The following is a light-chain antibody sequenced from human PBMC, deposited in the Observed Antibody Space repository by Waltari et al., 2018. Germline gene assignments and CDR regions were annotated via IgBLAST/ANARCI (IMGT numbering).Light chain of an antibody. J-gene: IGLJ3*02. CDR1: SSDVGTYNS. V-gene: IGLV2-14*03. CDR2: DVS. Sequence: QSALTQPASVSGSPGQSITISCTGTSSDVGTYNSVSWYQDHPGQGPKVILYDVSDRPSAVSARFSGSKSGDTASLTISGLQAEDEADYYCSTQSSDDVVLFGGGTKVTVL. CDR3: STQSSDDVVL.